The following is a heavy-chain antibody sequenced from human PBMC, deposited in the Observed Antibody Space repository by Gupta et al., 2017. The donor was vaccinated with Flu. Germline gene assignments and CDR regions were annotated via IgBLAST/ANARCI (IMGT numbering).Heavy chain of an antibody. Sequence: QVQLQESGPGLVKPSGTLSLTCAVSGGSISSSNWWSWVRQPPGKGLEWIGEIYHSGSTNYNPSLKSRVIISVDKSKNQFSLKMSSVTAADTAVYCCARDPSTYSSTAGGYFDYWGQGTLVTVSS. D-gene: IGHD6-13*01. CDR3: ARDPSTYSSTAGGYFDY. CDR1: GGSISSSNW. CDR2: IYHSGST. J-gene: IGHJ4*02. V-gene: IGHV4-4*01.